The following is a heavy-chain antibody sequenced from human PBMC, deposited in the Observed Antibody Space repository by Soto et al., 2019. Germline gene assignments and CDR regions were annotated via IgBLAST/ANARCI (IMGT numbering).Heavy chain of an antibody. J-gene: IGHJ5*02. Sequence: QVQLVQSGAEVKKPGASVKVSCKTSGYTFTNDDINWVRQAAGQGLEWIGWMSPNSGNTGYAQKFQGRVTLTRDTYISTAYMELSSLRSEDTAVYYCARGMSDGFGEVSWGQGTLVTVSS. CDR2: MSPNSGNT. V-gene: IGHV1-8*02. CDR1: GYTFTNDD. CDR3: ARGMSDGFGEVS. D-gene: IGHD3-10*01.